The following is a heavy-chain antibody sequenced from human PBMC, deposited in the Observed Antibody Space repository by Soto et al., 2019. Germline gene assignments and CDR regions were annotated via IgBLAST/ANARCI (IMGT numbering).Heavy chain of an antibody. D-gene: IGHD5-12*01. CDR1: GYTFTAFG. CDR3: ARWDGYDYWFDP. V-gene: IGHV1-18*01. CDR2: ISAYNGNT. Sequence: ASVKVSCKASGYTFTAFGISWVRQAPGQGLEWMGWISAYNGNTNYAQKLQGRVTMTTDTSTSTAYMELRSLRSDDTAVYYCARWDGYDYWFDPWGQGTLVTVSS. J-gene: IGHJ5*02.